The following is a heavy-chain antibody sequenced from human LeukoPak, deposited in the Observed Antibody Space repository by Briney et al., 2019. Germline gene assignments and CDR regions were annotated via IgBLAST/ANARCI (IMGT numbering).Heavy chain of an antibody. Sequence: PSGTLSLTCTVSGGSISSSSYYWGWIRQPPGKGLEWIGSIYYSGSTYYNPSLKSRVTISVDTSKNQFSLKLSSVTAADTAVYYCARQAVAGTFDYWGQGTLVTVSS. J-gene: IGHJ4*02. CDR1: GGSISSSSYY. CDR2: IYYSGST. V-gene: IGHV4-39*01. D-gene: IGHD6-19*01. CDR3: ARQAVAGTFDY.